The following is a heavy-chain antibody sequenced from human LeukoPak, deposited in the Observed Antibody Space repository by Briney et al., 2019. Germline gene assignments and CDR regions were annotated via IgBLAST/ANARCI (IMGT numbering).Heavy chain of an antibody. J-gene: IGHJ4*02. CDR1: GFTFSSFG. D-gene: IGHD5-18*01. CDR3: VPNLWIQLDFEY. Sequence: PGGSLRLSCAASGFTFSSFGMHWVRQAPGKGLEWVAVIWFDGTDKYYADSVEGRFTISRDNSENTLYLHMNSLTAEDTAVYYCVPNLWIQLDFEYWGQGTLVTVSS. V-gene: IGHV3-33*01. CDR2: IWFDGTDK.